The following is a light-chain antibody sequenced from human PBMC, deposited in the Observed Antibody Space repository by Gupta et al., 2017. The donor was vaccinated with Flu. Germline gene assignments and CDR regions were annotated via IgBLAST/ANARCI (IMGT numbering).Light chain of an antibody. CDR3: CSYAGSGTLV. Sequence: QSALTQPASVSGSPGQSITIYCTGSSSDVGGYNLVSWYQQQPPKPPKLIIFEGSRRPSGVSSRFSGSKSGNTASLTISGVQSEDGGDYYCCSYAGSGTLVFGGGTKLTVL. J-gene: IGLJ3*02. CDR1: SSDVGGYNL. CDR2: EGS. V-gene: IGLV2-23*01.